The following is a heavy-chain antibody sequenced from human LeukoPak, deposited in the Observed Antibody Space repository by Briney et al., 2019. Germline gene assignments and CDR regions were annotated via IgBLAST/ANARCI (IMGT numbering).Heavy chain of an antibody. Sequence: WGSLRLSCAASGFTFSSYGMHWVRQAPGKGLEWVAVIWYDGSNKYYADSVKGRFTISRDNSKNTLYLQMNSLRAEDTAVYYCANLPGYSSSWYPFDYWGQGTLVTVSS. D-gene: IGHD6-13*01. V-gene: IGHV3-33*06. CDR1: GFTFSSYG. CDR2: IWYDGSNK. CDR3: ANLPGYSSSWYPFDY. J-gene: IGHJ4*02.